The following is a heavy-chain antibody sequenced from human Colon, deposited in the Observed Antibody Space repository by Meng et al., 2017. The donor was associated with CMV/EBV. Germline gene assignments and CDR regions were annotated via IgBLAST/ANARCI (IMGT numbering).Heavy chain of an antibody. CDR3: ARDSHPKADNVAVMVYVRPYNYFDP. CDR1: GFSFSSHS. CDR2: ISRSSNNI. D-gene: IGHD2-8*01. Sequence: SWAASGFSFSSHSINWVRQAPGKGLEWVSAISRSSNNIYYADSVKGRFTISRDNSKNSVTLQMNILRVEDTATYFCARDSHPKADNVAVMVYVRPYNYFDPWGQGTLVTVSS. V-gene: IGHV3-21*01. J-gene: IGHJ5*02.